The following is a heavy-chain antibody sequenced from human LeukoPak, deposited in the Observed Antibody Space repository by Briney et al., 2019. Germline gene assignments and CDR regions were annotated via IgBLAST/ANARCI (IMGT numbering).Heavy chain of an antibody. J-gene: IGHJ5*01. CDR3: ARGGYWFDS. CDR1: GGSISSYY. Sequence: SETLSLTCTVSGGSISSYYWSWIRQPPGKGLEWIAYIYYSGSIYYNPSLKSRATISVDTSKSQFSLKVNSVTAADTAVYYCARGGYWFDSWGQGTLVTVSS. CDR2: IYYSGSI. D-gene: IGHD6-25*01. V-gene: IGHV4-59*01.